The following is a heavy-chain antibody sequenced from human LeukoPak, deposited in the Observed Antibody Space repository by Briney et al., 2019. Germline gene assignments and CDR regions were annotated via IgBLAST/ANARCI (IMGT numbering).Heavy chain of an antibody. CDR3: ARDPNYVTGPKGHGAFDI. CDR1: GGSVSSGSYY. J-gene: IGHJ3*02. V-gene: IGHV4-61*01. Sequence: SETLSLTCTVSGGSVSSGSYYWSWIRQPPGKGLEWIGYIYYSGSTNYNPSLKSRVTISVDTSKNQFSLKLSSVTAADTAVYYCARDPNYVTGPKGHGAFDIWGQGIMVTVSS. D-gene: IGHD1-14*01. CDR2: IYYSGST.